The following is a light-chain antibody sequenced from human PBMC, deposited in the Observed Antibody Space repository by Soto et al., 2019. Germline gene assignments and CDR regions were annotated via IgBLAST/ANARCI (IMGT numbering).Light chain of an antibody. J-gene: IGLJ2*01. CDR1: SSDVGGYNY. CDR2: EVS. V-gene: IGLV2-14*01. CDR3: SSYTSSSTLVL. Sequence: QSALTQPASVSGSPGQSITISCTGTSSDVGGYNYVSWYQQHPGKAPKLMIYEVSNRPSGVSNRFSGSKSGNTASLTISGLQAEDEADYYCSSYTSSSTLVLFGRGTKVTVL.